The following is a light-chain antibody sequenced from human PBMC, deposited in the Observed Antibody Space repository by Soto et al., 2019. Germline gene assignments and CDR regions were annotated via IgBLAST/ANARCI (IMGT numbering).Light chain of an antibody. CDR3: TSYTSSTTLV. CDR1: SSDVGTYNY. V-gene: IGLV2-14*01. Sequence: QSVLTQPASVSGSPGQSITISCTGTSSDVGTYNYVSWYQQHAGKVPKLMIYDVSNRPSGVSDRFSGSNSSNTASLTISGLHAEDDAHYYGTSYTSSTTLVFGGGTKLTVL. J-gene: IGLJ2*01. CDR2: DVS.